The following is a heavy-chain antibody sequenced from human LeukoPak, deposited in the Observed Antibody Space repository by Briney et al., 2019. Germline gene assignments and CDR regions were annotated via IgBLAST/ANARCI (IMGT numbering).Heavy chain of an antibody. D-gene: IGHD3-3*01. CDR3: ARDLWDFWSGFDY. J-gene: IGHJ4*02. CDR1: GFSFSSYE. CDR2: ISSSGSTI. V-gene: IGHV3-48*03. Sequence: GGSLRLSCAASGFSFSSYEMTWVRQAPGKGLEWVSYISSSGSTIYYADSVKGRFTISRDNAKNSLYLQMNSLRAEDTAVYYCARDLWDFWSGFDYWGQGTLVTVSS.